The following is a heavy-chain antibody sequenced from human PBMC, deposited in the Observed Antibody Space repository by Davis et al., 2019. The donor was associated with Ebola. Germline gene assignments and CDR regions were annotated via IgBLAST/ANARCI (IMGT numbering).Heavy chain of an antibody. CDR1: GGSFSGYY. V-gene: IGHV4-34*01. CDR2: INHSGST. J-gene: IGHJ6*04. Sequence: GSLRLSCAVYGGSFSGYYWSWIRQPPGKGLEWIGEINHSGSTNYNPSLKSRVTISVDTSKNQFSLKLSSVTAADTAVYYCARVKLLWFGELLYYYYGMDVWGKGTTVTVSS. D-gene: IGHD3-10*01. CDR3: ARVKLLWFGELLYYYYGMDV.